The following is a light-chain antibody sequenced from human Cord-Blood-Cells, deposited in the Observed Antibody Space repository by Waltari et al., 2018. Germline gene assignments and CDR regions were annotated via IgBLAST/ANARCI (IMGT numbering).Light chain of an antibody. CDR3: MQATQFPWT. CDR1: QSLVHSDGNTY. CDR2: KIS. V-gene: IGKV2-24*01. Sequence: DIVMTQTPLSSPVTLGQPASISCRSSQSLVHSDGNTYSSCHQQMPGQPPRLLIYKISTRFSGVPDRFCGSGAGTYFTLKISRVEAEDVGVYYCMQATQFPWTFGQGTKVEIK. J-gene: IGKJ1*01.